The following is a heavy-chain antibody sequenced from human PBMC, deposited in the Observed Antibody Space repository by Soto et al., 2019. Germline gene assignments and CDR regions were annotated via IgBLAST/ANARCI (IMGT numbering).Heavy chain of an antibody. D-gene: IGHD3-9*01. Sequence: SCKASGYTSTNYGMHWVRQAPGQRLEWMGWINAGSTNYNPSLKSRVTISVDTSKNQFSLKLSSVTAADTAVYYCARGPAYYDILTGYSPYYYYGMDVWGQGTTVTVSS. CDR2: INAGST. J-gene: IGHJ6*02. CDR1: GYTSTNYG. CDR3: ARGPAYYDILTGYSPYYYYGMDV. V-gene: IGHV4-59*01.